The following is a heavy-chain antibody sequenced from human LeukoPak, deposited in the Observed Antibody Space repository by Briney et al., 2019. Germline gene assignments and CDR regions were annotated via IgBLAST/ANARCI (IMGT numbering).Heavy chain of an antibody. D-gene: IGHD3-22*01. CDR3: ARDRASSGYYFPYNWFDP. CDR2: ISSSSSYL. V-gene: IGHV3-21*01. CDR1: GFTFSSYS. J-gene: IGHJ5*02. Sequence: GSLRLSCAASGFTFSSYSMNWVRQAPGKGLEWVSSISSSSSYLYYGDSVKGRFTISRDNAKNSLYLQMNSLRAEDTAVYYCARDRASSGYYFPYNWFDPWGQGTLVTVSS.